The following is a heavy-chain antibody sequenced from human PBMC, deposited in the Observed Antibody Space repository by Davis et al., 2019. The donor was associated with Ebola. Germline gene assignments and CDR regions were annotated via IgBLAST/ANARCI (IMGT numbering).Heavy chain of an antibody. Sequence: PGGSLRLSCAASGFTFSSYGMHWVRQAPGKGLEWVAVISYDGSNKYYADSVKGRFTISRDNAKNSLYLQMNSLRAEDTALYYCAKGPYDFWSGSFDYWGQGTLVTVSS. V-gene: IGHV3-30*18. CDR2: ISYDGSNK. CDR1: GFTFSSYG. J-gene: IGHJ4*02. CDR3: AKGPYDFWSGSFDY. D-gene: IGHD3-3*01.